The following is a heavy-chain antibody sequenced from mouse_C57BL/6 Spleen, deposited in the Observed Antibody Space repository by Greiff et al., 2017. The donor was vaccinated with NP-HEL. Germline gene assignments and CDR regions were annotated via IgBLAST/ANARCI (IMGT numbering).Heavy chain of an antibody. Sequence: VQLQQPGAELVRPGTSVKLSCKASGYTFTSYWMHWVKQRPGQGLEWIGVIDPSDSYNNYNQKFKGKATLTVDTSSSTAYMQLSSRTSEDSAVYYCARSGGSGPAWFAYWGQGTLVTGSA. CDR3: ARSGGSGPAWFAY. V-gene: IGHV1-59*01. CDR2: IDPSDSYN. CDR1: GYTFTSYW. J-gene: IGHJ3*01. D-gene: IGHD3-2*02.